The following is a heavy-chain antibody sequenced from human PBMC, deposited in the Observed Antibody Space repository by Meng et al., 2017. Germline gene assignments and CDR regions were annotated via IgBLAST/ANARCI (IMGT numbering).Heavy chain of an antibody. Sequence: QVHIHQSGPGLVKPSQPPSLPCALSGYSVSSNSAAWTWIRQSPSRGLEWLGRTYYRSKWYNDYAVSVKSRITINPDTSKNQFSLQLNSVTPEDTAVYYCARGVVYAISYFDYWGQGTLVTVSS. CDR1: GYSVSSNSAA. CDR3: ARGVVYAISYFDY. CDR2: TYYRSKWYN. D-gene: IGHD2-8*02. J-gene: IGHJ4*02. V-gene: IGHV6-1*01.